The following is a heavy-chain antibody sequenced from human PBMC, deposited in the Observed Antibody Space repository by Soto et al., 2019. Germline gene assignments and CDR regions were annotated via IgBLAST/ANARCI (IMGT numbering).Heavy chain of an antibody. D-gene: IGHD6-19*01. Sequence: LSLTCTVSGGSISSSSYYWVWIRQSPGKGLEWIGNLYSGGSTFYNPSLKSRVTISEDTSKNQSSLILTSVTATDTSVYYCAGKTPVADIWGQGTRVTVSS. CDR1: GGSISSSSYY. V-gene: IGHV4-39*01. CDR3: AGKTPVADI. J-gene: IGHJ4*02. CDR2: LYSGGST.